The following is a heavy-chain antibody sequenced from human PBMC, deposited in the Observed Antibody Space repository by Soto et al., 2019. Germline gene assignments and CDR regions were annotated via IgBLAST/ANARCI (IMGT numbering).Heavy chain of an antibody. V-gene: IGHV4-34*01. CDR2: ISHDGGT. J-gene: IGHJ6*02. Sequence: SETLSLTCAFYGGSFDDFYWSWVRQSPGKGLEWVGEISHDGGTNYSPSLASRVSISVDTSKNQFSLHLGSVTAADTGLYYCARGQLVWYGDLTPYHRDMDVWGQGATVTVPS. CDR1: GGSFDDFY. CDR3: ARGQLVWYGDLTPYHRDMDV. D-gene: IGHD3-10*01.